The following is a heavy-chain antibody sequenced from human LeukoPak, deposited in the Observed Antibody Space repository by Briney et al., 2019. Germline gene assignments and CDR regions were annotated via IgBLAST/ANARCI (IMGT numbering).Heavy chain of an antibody. CDR1: GFTFSSYG. CDR2: ISYDGTKT. D-gene: IGHD3-10*01. CDR3: EREWFGESN. V-gene: IGHV3-30*19. Sequence: PGRSLRLSCAASGFTFSSYGMHWVRQSPGKGLEWVALISYDGTKTYYAESVKGRFTISRDNSKNTLFLQMNSLSAEDTAMYYCEREWFGESNWGQGTRVTVSS. J-gene: IGHJ4*02.